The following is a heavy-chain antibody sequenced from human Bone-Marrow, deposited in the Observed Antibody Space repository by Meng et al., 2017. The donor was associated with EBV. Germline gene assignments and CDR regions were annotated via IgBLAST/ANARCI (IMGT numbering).Heavy chain of an antibody. CDR3: AKDLIMITFGGVIVGGFDY. D-gene: IGHD3-16*02. Sequence: ELHLXXXXXGLVXPXXXLTLXXXASGFHFSSYAMSWVRQAPGKGMKWVSAISGSGGSTYYADSVKGRFTISRDNSKNTLYLQMNSLRAEDTAVYYCAKDLIMITFGGVIVGGFDYWGQGTLVTVSS. V-gene: IGHV3-23*01. CDR2: ISGSGGST. J-gene: IGHJ4*02. CDR1: GFHFSSYA.